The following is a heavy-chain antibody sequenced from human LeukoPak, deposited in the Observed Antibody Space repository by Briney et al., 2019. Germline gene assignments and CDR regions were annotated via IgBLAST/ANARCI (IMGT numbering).Heavy chain of an antibody. Sequence: PGGSLRLSCAASGFTFSSYAMSWVRQAPGKGLEWVSCISGSGGSTNYADSVKGRFTISRDNSKNTLYLQVNFLRAEDTAVYYRAKSLYSSDWMFDYWGQGTLVTVSS. CDR2: ISGSGGST. CDR1: GFTFSSYA. D-gene: IGHD6-19*01. CDR3: AKSLYSSDWMFDY. J-gene: IGHJ4*02. V-gene: IGHV3-23*01.